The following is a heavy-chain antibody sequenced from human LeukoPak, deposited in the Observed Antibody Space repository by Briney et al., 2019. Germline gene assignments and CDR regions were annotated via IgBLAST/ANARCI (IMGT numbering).Heavy chain of an antibody. J-gene: IGHJ4*02. Sequence: GGSLRLSCAASGFTFSSYAMSWVRQAPGKGLEWVSAISGSGGSTYYADSVKGRFTISRDNSKNTLYLQMNSLRAEDTAVYYCAKRGFYDSSGYYLDFWGQGTLVIVSS. CDR2: ISGSGGST. V-gene: IGHV3-23*01. CDR1: GFTFSSYA. CDR3: AKRGFYDSSGYYLDF. D-gene: IGHD3-22*01.